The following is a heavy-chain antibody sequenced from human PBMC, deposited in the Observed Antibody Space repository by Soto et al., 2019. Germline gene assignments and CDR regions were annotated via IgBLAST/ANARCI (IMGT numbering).Heavy chain of an antibody. CDR2: ISAYNGNT. V-gene: IGHV1-18*01. J-gene: IGHJ4*02. CDR1: GYTFTSYG. Sequence: ASVKVSCKASGYTFTSYGISWVRQAPGQGLEWMGWISAYNGNTNYAQKLQGRVTMTTDTSTSTAYMELRSLRSDDTAVYYCARDCEYYYGSGSYCYWGQGTLVTVSS. CDR3: ARDCEYYYGSGSYCY. D-gene: IGHD3-10*01.